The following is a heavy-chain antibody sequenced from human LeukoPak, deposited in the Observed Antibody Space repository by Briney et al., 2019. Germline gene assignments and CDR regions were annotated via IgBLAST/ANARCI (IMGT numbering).Heavy chain of an antibody. CDR2: ISGSGGST. CDR3: AKGYYDILTGYYYYGMDV. D-gene: IGHD3-9*01. V-gene: IGHV3-23*01. J-gene: IGHJ6*02. CDR1: GFTFSSYA. Sequence: GGSLRLSCAASGFTFSSYAMSWVRQAPGKGLEWVSAISGSGGSTYYADSVKGRFTISRDNSTNTLYLQMNSLRAEDTAVYYCAKGYYDILTGYYYYGMDVWGQGTTVTVSS.